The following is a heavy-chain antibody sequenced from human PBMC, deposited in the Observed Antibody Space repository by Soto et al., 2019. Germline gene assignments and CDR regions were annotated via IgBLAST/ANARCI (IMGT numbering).Heavy chain of an antibody. CDR2: IIPIFGTA. D-gene: IGHD4-17*01. Sequence: SVKVSCKASGGTFSSYAISWVRQAPGQGLEWMGGIIPIFGTANYAQKFQGRVTITADESTSTAYMELSSLRSEDTAVYYCARDSVATVVTPFWFDPWGQGTLVTVSS. V-gene: IGHV1-69*13. J-gene: IGHJ5*02. CDR1: GGTFSSYA. CDR3: ARDSVATVVTPFWFDP.